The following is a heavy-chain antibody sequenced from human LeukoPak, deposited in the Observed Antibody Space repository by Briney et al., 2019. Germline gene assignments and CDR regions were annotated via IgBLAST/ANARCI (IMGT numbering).Heavy chain of an antibody. D-gene: IGHD6-13*01. CDR2: INPNTGGT. Sequence: ASVKVSCKASGYSFTGHYIHWVRQAPGQGLEWMGCINPNTGGTNYAQKFQGRVTMTSDTSTTTAYMGLSSLSSDDTAVYFCSRSSAAAGAVGYWGQGTQVTVSS. CDR1: GYSFTGHY. V-gene: IGHV1-2*02. CDR3: SRSSAAAGAVGY. J-gene: IGHJ4*02.